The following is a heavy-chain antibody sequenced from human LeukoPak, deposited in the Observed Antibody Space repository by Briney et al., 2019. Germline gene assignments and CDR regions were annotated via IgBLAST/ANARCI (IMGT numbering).Heavy chain of an antibody. Sequence: GESLRLSCAAPGFTFDDYAMHWVRQAPGKGLEWVSGISWNSVSIGYADSVKGRFTISRDNAENSLYLQMNSLRADDTAVYYCARGGYNWKVSGYIFDYWGQGTLVTVSS. D-gene: IGHD1-20*01. CDR3: ARGGYNWKVSGYIFDY. V-gene: IGHV3-9*01. CDR2: ISWNSVSI. J-gene: IGHJ4*02. CDR1: GFTFDDYA.